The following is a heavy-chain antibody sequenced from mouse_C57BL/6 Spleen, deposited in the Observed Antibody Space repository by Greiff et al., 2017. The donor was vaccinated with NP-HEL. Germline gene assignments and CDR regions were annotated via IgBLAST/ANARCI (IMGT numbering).Heavy chain of an antibody. CDR3: ARNDGFYAMDY. V-gene: IGHV1-59*01. Sequence: QVQLQQSGAELVRPGTSVKLSCKASGYTFTSYWMHWVKQRPGQGLEWIGVIDPSDSYTNYNQKFKGKATLTVDTSSSTAYMQLSSLTSEDSAVYYCARNDGFYAMDYWGQGTSVTVSS. J-gene: IGHJ4*01. D-gene: IGHD2-3*01. CDR1: GYTFTSYW. CDR2: IDPSDSYT.